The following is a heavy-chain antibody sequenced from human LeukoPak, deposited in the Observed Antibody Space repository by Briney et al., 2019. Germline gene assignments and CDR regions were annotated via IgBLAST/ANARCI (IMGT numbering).Heavy chain of an antibody. CDR1: GGSISSGSYY. J-gene: IGHJ4*02. Sequence: SQTLSLTCTVFGGSISSGSYYWSCIRQPAGKGLERIGRIYTSGSTNYNPSLKSRVTISVDTSKNQFSLKLSSVTAADMAVYYCARDKGNYDYFDYWGQATLVTVSS. D-gene: IGHD1-7*01. CDR2: IYTSGST. CDR3: ARDKGNYDYFDY. V-gene: IGHV4-61*02.